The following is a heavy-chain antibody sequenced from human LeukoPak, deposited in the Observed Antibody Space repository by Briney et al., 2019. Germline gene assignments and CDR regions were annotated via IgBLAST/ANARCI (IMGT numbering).Heavy chain of an antibody. CDR1: GGSISSYY. CDR3: ARDGGGYDPFDY. D-gene: IGHD5-12*01. J-gene: IGHJ4*02. CDR2: IYYSGST. Sequence: SETLSLTCTVSGGSISSYYWSWIRQPPGKGLEWIGYIYYSGSTNYNPSLKSRVTISVDTSKNQFSLKLGSVTAADTAVYYCARDGGGYDPFDYWGQGTLVTVSS. V-gene: IGHV4-59*01.